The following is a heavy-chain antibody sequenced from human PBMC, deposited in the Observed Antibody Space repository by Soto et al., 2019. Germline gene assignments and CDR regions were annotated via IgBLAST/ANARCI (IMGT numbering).Heavy chain of an antibody. CDR3: ARGTDSSGAYGMDV. CDR2: MNPNSGNT. J-gene: IGHJ6*02. V-gene: IGHV1-8*01. D-gene: IGHD6-19*01. Sequence: ASVKVSCKASGYTFTSYDINWVRQATGQGLEWMGWMNPNSGNTGCAQKFQGRVTMTRNTSISTAYMELSSLRSEDTAVYYCARGTDSSGAYGMDVWGQGTTVTVSS. CDR1: GYTFTSYD.